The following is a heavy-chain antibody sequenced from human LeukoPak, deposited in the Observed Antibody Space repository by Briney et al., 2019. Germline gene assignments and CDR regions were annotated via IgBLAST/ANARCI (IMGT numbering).Heavy chain of an antibody. Sequence: TGGSLRLSCAASGFTFSHFGMYWVRQAPGKGLEWVAFIRYDGNDKYYRDSAKDRFTISRDNSKNTLYLQMNSLTTDDAGVYYCAKDSQLDVGSDYYYYFYMDVWGRGTTVTVSS. V-gene: IGHV3-30*02. CDR3: AKDSQLDVGSDYYYYFYMDV. D-gene: IGHD1-1*01. CDR2: IRYDGNDK. CDR1: GFTFSHFG. J-gene: IGHJ6*03.